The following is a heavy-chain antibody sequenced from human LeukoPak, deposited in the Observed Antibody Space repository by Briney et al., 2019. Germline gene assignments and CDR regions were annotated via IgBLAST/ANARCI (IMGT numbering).Heavy chain of an antibody. CDR2: IRYDGNNK. CDR1: GFTFSNYG. V-gene: IGHV3-30*02. J-gene: IGHJ3*02. Sequence: GGSLRLSCGASGFTFSNYGMLWVRQAPGKGLDWVAFIRYDGNNKLYADSVKGRFTISRDNSKNTLYLHINSLRAEDTAVYYCARDTDDFQGLDIWGQGTRVTVSS. D-gene: IGHD3-3*01. CDR3: ARDTDDFQGLDI.